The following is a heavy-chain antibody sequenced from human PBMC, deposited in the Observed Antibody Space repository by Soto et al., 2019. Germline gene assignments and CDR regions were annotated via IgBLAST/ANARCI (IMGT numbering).Heavy chain of an antibody. CDR1: GYSFTSYW. Sequence: GESLKVSCKGSGYSFTSYWIGWVRQMPGKGLECMGIIYPGDSDTRYSPSFQGQVTISADKSISTAYLQWSSLKASDTAMYYCARTAAAGKYYYGMDVWGQGTTVTVSS. D-gene: IGHD6-13*01. CDR2: IYPGDSDT. V-gene: IGHV5-51*01. CDR3: ARTAAAGKYYYGMDV. J-gene: IGHJ6*02.